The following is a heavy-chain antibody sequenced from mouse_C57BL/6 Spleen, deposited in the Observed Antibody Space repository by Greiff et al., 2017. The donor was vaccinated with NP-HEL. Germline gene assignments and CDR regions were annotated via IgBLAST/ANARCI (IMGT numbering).Heavy chain of an antibody. CDR2: IYPRSGNT. D-gene: IGHD2-2*01. CDR1: GYTFTSYG. Sequence: VQLQESGAELARPGASVKLSCKASGYTFTSYGISWVKQRTGQGLEWIGEIYPRSGNTYYNEKLKGKATLTADKSSSTAYMELRSLTSEDSAVYFCVYYGYDLYFDYWGQGTTLTVSS. J-gene: IGHJ2*01. CDR3: VYYGYDLYFDY. V-gene: IGHV1-81*01.